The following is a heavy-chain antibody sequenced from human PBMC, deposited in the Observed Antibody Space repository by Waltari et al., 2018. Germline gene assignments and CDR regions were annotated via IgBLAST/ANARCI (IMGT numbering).Heavy chain of an antibody. CDR2: IYYSGST. Sequence: QLQLQESGPGLVKPSETLSLTCTVSGGSISSSSYYWGWIRQPPGKGLEWIGSIYYSGSTYYNPSLKSRVTISVDTSKNQFSLKLSSVTAADTAVYYCARVRESLGYFDYWGQGTLVTVSS. J-gene: IGHJ4*02. V-gene: IGHV4-39*07. CDR3: ARVRESLGYFDY. D-gene: IGHD7-27*01. CDR1: GGSISSSSYY.